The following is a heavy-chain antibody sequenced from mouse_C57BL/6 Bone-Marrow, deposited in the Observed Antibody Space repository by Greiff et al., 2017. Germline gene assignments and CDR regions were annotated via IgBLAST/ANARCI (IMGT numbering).Heavy chain of an antibody. CDR3: ARYYDLDY. CDR1: GYAFTNYL. CDR2: INPGSGGT. Sequence: QVQLQQSGAELVRPGTSVKVSCKASGYAFTNYLIEWVKQRPGQGLEWFGVINPGSGGTNYNEKFKGKATLTADKSSSTAYMQLSSLTSEDSAVYFCARYYDLDYWGQGTTLTVSS. D-gene: IGHD2-4*01. V-gene: IGHV1-54*01. J-gene: IGHJ2*01.